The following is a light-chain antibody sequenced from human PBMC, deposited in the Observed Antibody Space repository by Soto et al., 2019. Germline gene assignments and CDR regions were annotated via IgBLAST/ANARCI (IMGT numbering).Light chain of an antibody. V-gene: IGKV2-28*01. J-gene: IGKJ2*01. CDR1: QRLLHSNGNNF. CDR2: LGF. Sequence: IVMTQSPPSLTVTPGEPASISCRSSQRLLHSNGNNFLDWYLQKPGQSPQLLIYLGFNRASGVPDRVSGSGAGTDFTLRISRXEAEDVGVYYCMQALQTPYIFGQGTKVDIK. CDR3: MQALQTPYI.